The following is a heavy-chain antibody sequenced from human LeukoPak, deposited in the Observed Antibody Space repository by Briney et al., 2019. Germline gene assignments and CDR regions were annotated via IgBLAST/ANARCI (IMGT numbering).Heavy chain of an antibody. V-gene: IGHV4-39*01. CDR1: GGSISSSSYY. J-gene: IGHJ3*02. CDR3: ARLPKDTAMVTHAFDI. D-gene: IGHD5-18*01. CDR2: IYYSGST. Sequence: SETLSLTCTVSGGSISSSSYYWGWIRQPPGKGLEWIGSIYYSGSTYYNPSLKSPVTISVDTSKNQFSLKLSSVTAADTAVYYCARLPKDTAMVTHAFDIWGQGTMVTVSS.